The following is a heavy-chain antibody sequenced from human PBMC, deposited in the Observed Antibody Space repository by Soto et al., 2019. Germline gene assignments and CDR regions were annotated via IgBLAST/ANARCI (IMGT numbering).Heavy chain of an antibody. J-gene: IGHJ6*02. CDR1: GFTFSSYA. CDR3: AKGTNDFWSGYYIGYYYYGMDV. D-gene: IGHD3-3*01. V-gene: IGHV3-23*01. CDR2: ISGSGGST. Sequence: GGSLRLSCAASGFTFSSYAMSWVRQAPGKGLEWVSAISGSGGSTYYADSVKGRFTISRDNSKNTLYLQMNSLRAEDTAVYYCAKGTNDFWSGYYIGYYYYGMDVWGQGTTVTVSS.